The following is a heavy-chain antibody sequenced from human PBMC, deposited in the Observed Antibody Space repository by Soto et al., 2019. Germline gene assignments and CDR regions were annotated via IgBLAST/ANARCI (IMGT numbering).Heavy chain of an antibody. CDR2: INGGSGNT. D-gene: IGHD3-10*01. CDR1: GFTFTSYA. CDR3: ARVPPWGNSAGDYYIQHYDS. Sequence: GASVKVSCKSSGFTFTSYALHWLRQAPGQRPQWMGWINGGSGNTKYSQDFQGRVTFTRDTFATTAYLALSSPRSEDTAVYYCARVPPWGNSAGDYYIQHYDSWGQGTPVTVSS. V-gene: IGHV1-3*01. J-gene: IGHJ4*02.